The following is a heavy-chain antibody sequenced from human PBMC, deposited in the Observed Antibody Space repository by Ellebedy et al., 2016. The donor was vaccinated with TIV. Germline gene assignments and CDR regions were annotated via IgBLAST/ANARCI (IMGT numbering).Heavy chain of an antibody. CDR3: ATDGSYGDYRSPTHALQI. J-gene: IGHJ3*02. D-gene: IGHD4-17*01. Sequence: GESLKISCAASGFTFAPYAMNWVRQAPGKGLEWVANINQDGIEKYYVDSVKGRFTISRDNAKNSLYLQMSSLRVEDTAVFYCATDGSYGDYRSPTHALQIWGQGTMVTVSS. CDR1: GFTFAPYA. V-gene: IGHV3-7*01. CDR2: INQDGIEK.